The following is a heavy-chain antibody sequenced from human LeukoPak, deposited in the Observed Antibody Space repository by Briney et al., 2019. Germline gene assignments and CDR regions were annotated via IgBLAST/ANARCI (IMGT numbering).Heavy chain of an antibody. V-gene: IGHV4-39*01. CDR1: GGSLSSSSYY. J-gene: IGHJ4*02. CDR2: IYYSGST. D-gene: IGHD3-3*01. CDR3: ARRGGLATYYDFWSGYWDDY. Sequence: PSETLSLTCTVSGGSLSSSSYYWGWIRQPPGRGLAWLRCIYYSGSTYSNPSLKSRVTISVDTSKNQFSLKLSSVHAADTVVYDCARRGGLATYYDFWSGYWDDYWGQGTLVTVSS.